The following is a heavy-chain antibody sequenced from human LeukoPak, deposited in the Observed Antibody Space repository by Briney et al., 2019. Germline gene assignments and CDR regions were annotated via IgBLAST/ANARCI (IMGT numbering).Heavy chain of an antibody. CDR1: GGSISSYY. Sequence: SETLSLTCTVSGGSISSYYWSWIRQPAGKGMEWIGRIYTSGSTNYNPSLKSRVTMSVDTSKNQFSLKLSSVTAADTAVYYCARDARYCSSTSCPLDVWGKGTTVTVSS. D-gene: IGHD2-2*01. J-gene: IGHJ6*04. CDR3: ARDARYCSSTSCPLDV. V-gene: IGHV4-4*07. CDR2: IYTSGST.